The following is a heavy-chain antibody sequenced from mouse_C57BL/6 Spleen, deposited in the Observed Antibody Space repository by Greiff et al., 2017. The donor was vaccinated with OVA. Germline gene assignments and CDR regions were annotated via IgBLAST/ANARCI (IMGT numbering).Heavy chain of an antibody. V-gene: IGHV3-6*01. Sequence: EVQLVESGPGLVKPSQSLSLTCSVTGYSITSGYYWNWIRQFPGNKLEWMGYISYDGSNNYNPSLKNRISITRDTSKNQFFLKLNSVTTEDTATYYCARVDGYGYAMDYWGQGTSVTVSS. CDR3: ARVDGYGYAMDY. CDR2: ISYDGSN. J-gene: IGHJ4*01. CDR1: GYSITSGYY. D-gene: IGHD2-3*01.